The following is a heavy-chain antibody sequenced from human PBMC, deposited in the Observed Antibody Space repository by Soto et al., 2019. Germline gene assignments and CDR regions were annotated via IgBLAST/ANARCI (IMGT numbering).Heavy chain of an antibody. CDR1: GYSFTSYW. V-gene: IGHV5-10-1*01. CDR2: IDPSDSYT. D-gene: IGHD3-10*01. Sequence: GESLKISCKGSGYSFTSYWISWVRQMPGKGLEWMGRIDPSDSYTNYSPSFQGHVTISADKSISTAYLQWSSLKASDTAMYYCARLEEDYYGSGGSNNWFDPWGQGTLVTVSS. CDR3: ARLEEDYYGSGGSNNWFDP. J-gene: IGHJ5*02.